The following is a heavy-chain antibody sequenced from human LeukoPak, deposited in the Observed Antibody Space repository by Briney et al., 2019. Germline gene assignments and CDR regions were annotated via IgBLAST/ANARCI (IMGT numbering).Heavy chain of an antibody. CDR2: IIPIFGTA. CDR1: GGTFSSYA. V-gene: IGHV1-69*13. Sequence: SVKVSCKASGGTFSSYAISWVRQAPGQGLEWMGGIIPIFGTANYAQKFQGRVTITADESTSTAYMELSSLRSEDTAVYYCARDQDSSGYNPFFDYWGQGTLVTVSS. D-gene: IGHD3-22*01. CDR3: ARDQDSSGYNPFFDY. J-gene: IGHJ4*02.